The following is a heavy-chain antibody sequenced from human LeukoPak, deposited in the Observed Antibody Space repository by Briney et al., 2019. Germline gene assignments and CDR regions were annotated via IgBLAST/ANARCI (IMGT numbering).Heavy chain of an antibody. Sequence: GGSLRLSCSASGFTFSSYSMNWVRQAPGKGLEWVSYISSSSSTIYYADSVKGRFTISRDNAKNSLYLQMNSLRAEDTAVYYCVRAMIFGVVKGDAFDIWGQGTMVTVSS. V-gene: IGHV3-48*01. CDR3: VRAMIFGVVKGDAFDI. J-gene: IGHJ3*02. D-gene: IGHD3/OR15-3a*01. CDR2: ISSSSSTI. CDR1: GFTFSSYS.